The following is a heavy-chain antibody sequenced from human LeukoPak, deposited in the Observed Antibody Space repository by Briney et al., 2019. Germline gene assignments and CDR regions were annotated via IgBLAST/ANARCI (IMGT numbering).Heavy chain of an antibody. CDR1: GFSFSDYY. J-gene: IGHJ4*02. D-gene: IGHD1-1*01. V-gene: IGHV3-11*01. CDR2: ISNSGGTI. CDR3: ARDQAEDQAGTTYDW. Sequence: GGSLRLSCAASGFSFSDYYMSWVRQAPGKALEWVAYISNSGGTIFYADSVKGRFTVSRDNAKNSLFLQMNSLRAEDTAVYYCARDQAEDQAGTTYDWWGQGTPVTVSS.